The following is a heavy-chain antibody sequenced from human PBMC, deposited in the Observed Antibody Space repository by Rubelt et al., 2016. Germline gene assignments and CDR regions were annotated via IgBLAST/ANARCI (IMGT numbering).Heavy chain of an antibody. J-gene: IGHJ4*02. V-gene: IGHV1-18*01. CDR2: ISGYNGDT. Sequence: QAPGQGLEWMAWISGYNGDTNYVQKFQGRVTMTTDTSTGTAYMELRSLRSDDTALYYCARDPGFDVWGQGTPVTVSS. D-gene: IGHD3-10*01. CDR3: ARDPGFDV.